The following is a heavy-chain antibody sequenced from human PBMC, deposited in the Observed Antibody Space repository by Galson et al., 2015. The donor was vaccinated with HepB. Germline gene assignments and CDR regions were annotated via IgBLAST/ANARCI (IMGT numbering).Heavy chain of an antibody. CDR2: ISYDGSNK. Sequence: SLRLSCAASGFTFSSYGMHWVRQAPGKGLGWVAVISYDGSNKYYADSVKGRFTISRDNSKNTLYLQMNSLRAEDTAVYYCAKDHQPRFPTPAAIPPDYWGQGTLVTVSS. CDR1: GFTFSSYG. CDR3: AKDHQPRFPTPAAIPPDY. J-gene: IGHJ4*02. D-gene: IGHD2-2*02. V-gene: IGHV3-30*18.